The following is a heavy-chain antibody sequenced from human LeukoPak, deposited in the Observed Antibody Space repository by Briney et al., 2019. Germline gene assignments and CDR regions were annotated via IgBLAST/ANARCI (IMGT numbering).Heavy chain of an antibody. D-gene: IGHD2-2*01. V-gene: IGHV3-23*01. CDR3: AKDHGYCRSNTCFQPFDS. CDR1: GFTFNSYA. Sequence: GGSLSLSCAASGFTFNSYAMSWVRQAPGKGLEWISSVSSSGYSTYSADSVEGRFTISRDNSENTLYLQMNGLRAEDTAVYYCAKDHGYCRSNTCFQPFDSWGQGTLVTVSS. J-gene: IGHJ4*02. CDR2: VSSSGYST.